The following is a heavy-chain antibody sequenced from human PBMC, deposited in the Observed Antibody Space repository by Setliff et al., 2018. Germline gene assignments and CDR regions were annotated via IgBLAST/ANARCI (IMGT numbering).Heavy chain of an antibody. V-gene: IGHV1-18*01. CDR1: SYTFTNYG. Sequence: ASVKVSCKTSSYTFTNYGINWVRQAPGRGLEWMGWITAYDGNTHYAQKFQGRVTVTTDTSTGTGYMELRSLRSDDTALYYCARVRPCGADCSTGVGGPFDFDFWGQGTLVTVSS. CDR2: ITAYDGNT. D-gene: IGHD2-21*02. J-gene: IGHJ4*02. CDR3: ARVRPCGADCSTGVGGPFDFDF.